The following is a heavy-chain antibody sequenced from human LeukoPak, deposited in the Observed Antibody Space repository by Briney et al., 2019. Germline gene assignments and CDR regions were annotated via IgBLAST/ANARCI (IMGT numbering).Heavy chain of an antibody. CDR1: GFTFSSYA. V-gene: IGHV3-15*01. J-gene: IGHJ4*02. Sequence: PGGSLRLSCAASGFTFSSYAMSWVRQAPGKGLEWVGRIKSKTDGGTTDYAAPVKGRFTISRDDSKNTLYLQMSSLKTEDTAVYYCTTDLGRQWVVWGQGTLVTVSS. D-gene: IGHD6-19*01. CDR2: IKSKTDGGTT. CDR3: TTDLGRQWVV.